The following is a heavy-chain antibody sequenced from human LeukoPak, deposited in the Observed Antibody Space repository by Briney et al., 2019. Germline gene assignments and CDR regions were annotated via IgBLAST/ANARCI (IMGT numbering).Heavy chain of an antibody. CDR1: GFTFGDYS. CDR2: ISSGSSYN. Sequence: GGSLRLSCAASGFTFGDYSMRWVRQAPGKGLEWVSSISSGSSYNYYTDSVRRRVTISRDNAKSSLYLQVNSLRVEDTAVYYCASGPTSIGGAGKGYFDSWGPGTLVTVSS. D-gene: IGHD6-13*01. J-gene: IGHJ4*02. CDR3: ASGPTSIGGAGKGYFDS. V-gene: IGHV3-21*01.